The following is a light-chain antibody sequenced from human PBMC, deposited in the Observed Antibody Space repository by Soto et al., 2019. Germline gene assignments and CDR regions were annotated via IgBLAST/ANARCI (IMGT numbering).Light chain of an antibody. CDR2: KAS. J-gene: IGKJ1*01. Sequence: DIQMTPSPSTLSASVGDRVTITCRASQSMSSWLAWYQQKPGKAPKLRIYKASSLESGVPSRFSGSGSGTEFTLTISSLQPDDFATYYCQQLHSFAPTCGQGPKVEIK. CDR1: QSMSSW. V-gene: IGKV1-5*03. CDR3: QQLHSFAPT.